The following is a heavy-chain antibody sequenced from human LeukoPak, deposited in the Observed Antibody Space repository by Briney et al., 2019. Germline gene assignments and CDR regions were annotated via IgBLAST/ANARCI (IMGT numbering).Heavy chain of an antibody. CDR3: AKDFWVPGATKNSD. J-gene: IGHJ4*02. CDR1: GFTFSSYG. D-gene: IGHD3-3*01. CDR2: ISGSGGST. Sequence: GGTLRLSCAASGFTFSSYGMSWVRQAPGRGLEWVLGISGSGGSTNYADSVKGRFTISRDNSKNTLYLQMNSLRADDTAIYYCAKDFWVPGATKNSDWGQGTLVTVSS. V-gene: IGHV3-23*01.